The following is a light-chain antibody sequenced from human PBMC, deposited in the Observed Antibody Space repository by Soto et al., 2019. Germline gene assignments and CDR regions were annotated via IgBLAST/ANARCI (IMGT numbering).Light chain of an antibody. J-gene: IGKJ1*01. Sequence: EIVMTQSPATLSVSPGERATLSCRASQSVSSNLAWYQQKPGQPPRLLIYGASTGATGIPARFSGSGSGTEFTLTIGSLQSEDFALYYCQQYNNWPPWTFGQGTKVDIK. V-gene: IGKV3-15*01. CDR3: QQYNNWPPWT. CDR2: GAS. CDR1: QSVSSN.